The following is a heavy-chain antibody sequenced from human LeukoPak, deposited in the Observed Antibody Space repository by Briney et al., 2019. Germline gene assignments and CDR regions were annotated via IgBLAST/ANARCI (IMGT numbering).Heavy chain of an antibody. CDR2: IHYSGST. CDR3: ARGMNFDY. CDR1: GYSISSGYY. Sequence: SETLSLTCTVSGYSISSGYYWGWIRQPPGKGLEWIGSIHYSGSTYYSPSLQSRVTISVDTSKNQFSLKLHSVTAADTAVYYCARGMNFDYWGQGTLVTVSS. V-gene: IGHV4-38-2*02. J-gene: IGHJ4*02.